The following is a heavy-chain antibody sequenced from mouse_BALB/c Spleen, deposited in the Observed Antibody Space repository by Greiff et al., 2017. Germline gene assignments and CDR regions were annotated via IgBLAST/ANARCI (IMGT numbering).Heavy chain of an antibody. CDR1: GYTFTSYW. V-gene: IGHV1S132*01. CDR2: IFPGTGTT. CDR3: ARERRLSPMDY. D-gene: IGHD1-2*01. Sequence: QVQLKESGAELVKPGASVKLSCKTSGYTFTSYWIQWVKQRPGQGLGWIGEIFPGTGTTYYNEKFKGKATLTIDTSSSTAYMQLSSLTSEDSAVYFCARERRLSPMDYWGQGTSVTVSS. J-gene: IGHJ4*01.